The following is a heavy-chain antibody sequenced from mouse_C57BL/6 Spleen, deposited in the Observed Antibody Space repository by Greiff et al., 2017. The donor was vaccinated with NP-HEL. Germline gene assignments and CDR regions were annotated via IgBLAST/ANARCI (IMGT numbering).Heavy chain of an antibody. V-gene: IGHV1-26*01. CDR2: INPNNGGT. CDR1: GYTFTDYY. CDR3: ARSAWDYDPFAY. J-gene: IGHJ3*01. D-gene: IGHD2-4*01. Sequence: EVKLQQSGPELVKPGASVKISCKASGYTFTDYYMNWVKQSHGKSLEWIGDINPNNGGTSYNQKFKGKATLTVDKSSSTAYMELRSLTSEDSAVYYCARSAWDYDPFAYWGQGTLVTVSA.